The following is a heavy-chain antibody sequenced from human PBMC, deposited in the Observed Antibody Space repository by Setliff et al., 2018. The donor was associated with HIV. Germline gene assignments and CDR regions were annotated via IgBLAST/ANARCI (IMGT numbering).Heavy chain of an antibody. J-gene: IGHJ5*02. CDR2: IYTSGST. CDR3: ARKPDSRNWFDP. Sequence: SETLSLTCTVSGGSISSGYYWGWIRQPPGKGLEWIGRIYTSGSTNYNPSLKSRVTMSVDTSKNQFSLKLSSVTAADTAVYYCARKPDSRNWFDPWGQGTLVTVSS. CDR1: GGSISSGYY. V-gene: IGHV4-4*07.